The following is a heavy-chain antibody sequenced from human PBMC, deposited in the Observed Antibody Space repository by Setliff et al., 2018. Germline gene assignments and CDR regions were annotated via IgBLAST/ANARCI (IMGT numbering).Heavy chain of an antibody. CDR2: IIPIFGTA. CDR1: GGTFSSYA. V-gene: IGHV1-69*13. CDR3: ARGNCNEHGCYRAFDL. Sequence: SVKVSCKASGGTFSSYAISWVRQAPGQGLEWMGGIIPIFGTANYAQKFQGRVTITADESTSTAYMELSSLRSEDTAVYYCARGNCNEHGCYRAFDLWGQGTMVTVSS. J-gene: IGHJ3*01. D-gene: IGHD6-19*01.